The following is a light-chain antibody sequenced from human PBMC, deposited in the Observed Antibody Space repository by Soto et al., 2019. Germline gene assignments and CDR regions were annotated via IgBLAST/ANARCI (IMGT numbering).Light chain of an antibody. Sequence: EIVLTQSPATLYLSPGERATLSCRASQSVSSYLAWYQQKPGQAPRLLIYDASNRATGIPARFSGSGSGTEFTLTISSLEPEDFAVYYCQQRSNWQETTLGHGTKVEI. CDR3: QQRSNWQETT. CDR1: QSVSSY. J-gene: IGKJ1*01. V-gene: IGKV3-11*01. CDR2: DAS.